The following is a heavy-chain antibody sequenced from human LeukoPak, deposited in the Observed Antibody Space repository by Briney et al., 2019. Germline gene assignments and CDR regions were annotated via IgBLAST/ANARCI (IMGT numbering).Heavy chain of an antibody. J-gene: IGHJ5*02. CDR1: GFNFGDYY. D-gene: IGHD3-10*01. CDR2: IKQDGSEK. V-gene: IGHV3-7*01. CDR3: ASERNRFGELSKQNWFDP. Sequence: GGSLRLSCVASGFNFGDYYMNWFRQAPGKGLEWVANIKQDGSEKYYVDSAKGRFTISRDNAKNSLYPQMNSLRAEDTAVYYCASERNRFGELSKQNWFDPWGQGTLVTVSS.